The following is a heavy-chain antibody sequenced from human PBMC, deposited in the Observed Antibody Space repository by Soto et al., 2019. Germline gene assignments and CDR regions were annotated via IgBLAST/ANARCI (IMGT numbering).Heavy chain of an antibody. CDR3: ARLYSSSWYASGWFDP. CDR1: GGTFSSYA. CDR2: IIPIFGTA. V-gene: IGHV1-69*13. D-gene: IGHD6-13*01. Sequence: GASVKVSCKASGGTFSSYAISWVRQAPGQGLEWMGGIIPIFGTANYAQKFQGRVTITADESTSTAYMELSSLRSEDTAVYYCARLYSSSWYASGWFDPWGQGILVTVSS. J-gene: IGHJ5*02.